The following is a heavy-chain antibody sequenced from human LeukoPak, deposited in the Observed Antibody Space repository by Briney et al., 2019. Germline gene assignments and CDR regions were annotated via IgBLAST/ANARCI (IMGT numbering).Heavy chain of an antibody. V-gene: IGHV3-53*01. CDR1: GFSVSGNY. CDR2: IHTAGST. J-gene: IGHJ4*02. CDR3: ARGYCSGGSCSKFDY. D-gene: IGHD2-15*01. Sequence: GGSLRLSCAASGFSVSGNYMSWVRQAPGKGLEWVSFIHTAGSTFYADSVKGRFTISRDNSKNTLYLQMNRLRAEDTAMYYCARGYCSGGSCSKFDYWGQGTLVTVSS.